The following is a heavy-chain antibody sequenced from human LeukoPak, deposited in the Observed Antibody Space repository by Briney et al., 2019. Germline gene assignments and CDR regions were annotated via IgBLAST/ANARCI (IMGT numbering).Heavy chain of an antibody. CDR2: IKQDGSEK. CDR1: GFTFSDYG. CDR3: ARDFFAFGGVIARPFDY. V-gene: IGHV3-7*01. D-gene: IGHD3-16*02. Sequence: SGGSLRLSCAASGFTFSDYGVHWVRQAPGKGLEWVANIKQDGSEKYYVDSVKGRFTISRDNAKNSLYLQMNSLRDEDTAVYYCARDFFAFGGVIARPFDYWGQGTLVTVSS. J-gene: IGHJ4*02.